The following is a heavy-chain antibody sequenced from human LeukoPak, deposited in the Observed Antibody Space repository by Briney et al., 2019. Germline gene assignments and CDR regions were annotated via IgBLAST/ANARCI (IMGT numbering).Heavy chain of an antibody. CDR3: ARDSADSNYYFDY. V-gene: IGHV4-59*01. CDR2: IYYSGST. J-gene: IGHJ4*02. Sequence: TPSETLSLTCTVSGGSISSYYWSWSRQPPGKGLEWIGYIYYSGSTNYNPSLKSRVTISVDTSKNQFSLRLSSVTAADTAVYYCARDSADSNYYFDYWGQGTLVTVSS. D-gene: IGHD4-11*01. CDR1: GGSISSYY.